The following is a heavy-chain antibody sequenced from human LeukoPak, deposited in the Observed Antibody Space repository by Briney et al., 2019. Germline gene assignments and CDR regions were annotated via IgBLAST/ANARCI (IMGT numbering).Heavy chain of an antibody. D-gene: IGHD5-18*01. CDR2: IWYDGSNK. Sequence: GGSLRLSCAASGFSFSNYGMHWVRQAPGKGLEWVAVIWYDGSNKHYADSVKGRFTISRDNAKNTLYLQMNSLRAEDTAVYYCARDGDYSYGLDFDYWGQGSLVTVSS. CDR3: ARDGDYSYGLDFDY. V-gene: IGHV3-33*01. J-gene: IGHJ4*02. CDR1: GFSFSNYG.